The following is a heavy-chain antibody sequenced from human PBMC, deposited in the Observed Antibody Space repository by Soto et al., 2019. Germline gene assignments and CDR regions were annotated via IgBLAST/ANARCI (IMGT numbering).Heavy chain of an antibody. CDR3: AKDRDSYGSSYYFDY. D-gene: IGHD5-18*01. V-gene: IGHV3-30*18. CDR1: GFIFRKYG. Sequence: GGSLRLSCAASGFIFRKYGMHWVRQAPGKGLEWVAVISYDGRETYNADSVKGRFTFSRDNSKNTVYLQMNSLRAEDTAVYYCAKDRDSYGSSYYFDYWGQGTLVTVSS. CDR2: ISYDGRET. J-gene: IGHJ4*02.